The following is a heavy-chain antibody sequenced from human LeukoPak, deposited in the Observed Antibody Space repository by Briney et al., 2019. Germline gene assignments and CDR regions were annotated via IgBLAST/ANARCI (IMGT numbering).Heavy chain of an antibody. CDR1: GASIRTYY. CDR3: ARAGNDYGGQPYWYLDL. V-gene: IGHV4-59*12. CDR2: IYFTGST. D-gene: IGHD4-23*01. J-gene: IGHJ2*01. Sequence: SETLSLTYTVSGASIRTYYWGWIRQPPGKGLEWIGNIYFTGSTYYSSSLKSRVTISVDTSKNQFSLKLSSVTAADTAIYYCARAGNDYGGQPYWYLDLWGRGTRVTVSS.